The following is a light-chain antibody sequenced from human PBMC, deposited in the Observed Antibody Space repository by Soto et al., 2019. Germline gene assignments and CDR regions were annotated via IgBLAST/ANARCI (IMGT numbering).Light chain of an antibody. J-gene: IGKJ4*01. Sequence: DIQMTQSPSSLSASVGDRVTITCRASQSIRSHLNWYQQKPGKAPNLLIYAASSLHSGVPSRFSGSGSGTDFTLTISSLQPEDFAVYYCQQFNYWPLTFGGGTKVEIK. CDR2: AAS. V-gene: IGKV1-39*01. CDR1: QSIRSH. CDR3: QQFNYWPLT.